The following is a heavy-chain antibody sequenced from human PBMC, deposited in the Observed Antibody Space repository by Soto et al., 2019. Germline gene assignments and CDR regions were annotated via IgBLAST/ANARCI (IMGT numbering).Heavy chain of an antibody. D-gene: IGHD6-6*01. J-gene: IGHJ6*03. CDR3: ARAVSSIAAYRPIRYYYMDV. V-gene: IGHV1-8*01. CDR1: GYTFTSYD. CDR2: MNPNSGNT. Sequence: ASVKVSCKASGYTFTSYDINWVRQATGQGLEWMGWMNPNSGNTGYAQKFQGRVTMTRNTSRSTAYMEMSSLRSEDTAVYYCARAVSSIAAYRPIRYYYMDVWGKGTTVTVSS.